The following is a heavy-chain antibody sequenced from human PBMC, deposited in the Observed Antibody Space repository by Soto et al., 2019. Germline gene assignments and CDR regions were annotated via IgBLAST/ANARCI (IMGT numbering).Heavy chain of an antibody. CDR3: ARVRVDPYYPMDV. CDR2: IIPILDIA. V-gene: IGHV1-69*02. Sequence: QVQLVQSGAEVKKPGSSVKVSCKASGGTFSSYTLNWVRQARGQGLEWMGRIIPILDIADYAQKLQGRVTITADKSTNTAYMELSNLRSEDTAVSDCARVRVDPYYPMDVWGQGTTVTVSS. J-gene: IGHJ6*02. CDR1: GGTFSSYT.